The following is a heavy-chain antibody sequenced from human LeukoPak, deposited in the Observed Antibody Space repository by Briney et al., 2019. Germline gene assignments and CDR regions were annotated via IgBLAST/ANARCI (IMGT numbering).Heavy chain of an antibody. CDR2: INHSGST. D-gene: IGHD3/OR15-3a*01. J-gene: IGHJ4*02. CDR3: AREETWTNPFDY. Sequence: KTSETLSLTCAVYGGSFSSYYWSWIRQPPGKGLEWIGEINHSGSTNYNPSLKSRVTISVDTSKNQFSLKLSSVTAADTAVYYCAREETWTNPFDYWGQGTLVTVSS. V-gene: IGHV4-34*01. CDR1: GGSFSSYY.